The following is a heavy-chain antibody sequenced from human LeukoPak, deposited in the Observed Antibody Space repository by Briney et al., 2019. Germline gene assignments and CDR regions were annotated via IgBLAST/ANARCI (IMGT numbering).Heavy chain of an antibody. CDR2: IKQDGSEK. CDR3: AKGVLLTFNRLDY. D-gene: IGHD2/OR15-2a*01. J-gene: IGHJ4*02. V-gene: IGHV3-7*01. CDR1: GFTLSNYW. Sequence: GGSLRLSCAASGFTLSNYWMSWVRQAPGKGLEWVANIKQDGSEKYYVDSVKGRFTISRDNAKNSLYLQMNSLRAEDTAVYYCAKGVLLTFNRLDYWGQGTLVTVSS.